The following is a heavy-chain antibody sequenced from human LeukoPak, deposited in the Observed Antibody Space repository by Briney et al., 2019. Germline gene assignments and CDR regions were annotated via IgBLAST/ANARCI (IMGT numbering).Heavy chain of an antibody. D-gene: IGHD6-19*01. Sequence: ASVKVSCKASGYTFTSYYMHWVRQAPGQGLEWMGIINPSGGSTSYAQRFQGRVTMTRDTSTSTVYMELSSLRSEDTAVYYCARDAVAGVFDYWGQGTLVTVSS. J-gene: IGHJ4*02. CDR3: ARDAVAGVFDY. CDR2: INPSGGST. CDR1: GYTFTSYY. V-gene: IGHV1-46*01.